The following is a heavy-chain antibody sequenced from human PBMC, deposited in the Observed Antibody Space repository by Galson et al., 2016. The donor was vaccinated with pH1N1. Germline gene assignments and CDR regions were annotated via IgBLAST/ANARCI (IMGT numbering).Heavy chain of an antibody. CDR3: AQYCTSTTCPPHGMDV. CDR2: INPSDGTT. Sequence: SVKVSCKASGYTFTKYYMHWVRQAPGQGLEWMGIINPSDGTTTSAQNFQGRITLTRDTSTSTVYMDLSRLRSEDTAVYYCAQYCTSTTCPPHGMDVWGQGNSVSVSS. J-gene: IGHJ6*02. CDR1: GYTFTKYY. D-gene: IGHD2-2*01. V-gene: IGHV1-46*03.